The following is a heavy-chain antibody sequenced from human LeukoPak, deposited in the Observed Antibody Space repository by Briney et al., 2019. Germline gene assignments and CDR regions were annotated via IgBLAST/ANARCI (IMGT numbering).Heavy chain of an antibody. CDR1: GFTFSRYG. Sequence: GGSLRLSCATSGFTFSRYGMHWVRQAPGKGLEWVAVIWYDGSNKNYADSVKGRFTISRDNSKNTLSLQMNSLRAEDTAVYYCAKAAIRGVIWYYFDYWGQGTLVTVSS. V-gene: IGHV3-33*06. D-gene: IGHD3-10*01. CDR3: AKAAIRGVIWYYFDY. CDR2: IWYDGSNK. J-gene: IGHJ4*02.